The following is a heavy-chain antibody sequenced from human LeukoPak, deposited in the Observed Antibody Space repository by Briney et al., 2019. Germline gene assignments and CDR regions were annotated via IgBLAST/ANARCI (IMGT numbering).Heavy chain of an antibody. CDR1: GGSISSGDYY. CDR2: IYYSGST. D-gene: IGHD1-26*01. Sequence: SETLSLTCTVSGGSISSGDYYWSWIRQPPGKGLEWIGYIYYSGSTYYNPSLKSRVTISVDTSKNQFSLKLSSVTAADTAVYYCARVAGAAHFDYWGQGTLVTVSS. J-gene: IGHJ4*02. CDR3: ARVAGAAHFDY. V-gene: IGHV4-30-4*01.